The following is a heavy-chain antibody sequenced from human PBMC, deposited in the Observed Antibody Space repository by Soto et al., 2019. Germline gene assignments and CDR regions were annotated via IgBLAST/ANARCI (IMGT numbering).Heavy chain of an antibody. J-gene: IGHJ4*02. Sequence: PSETLSLTCAVSGGAISSSKWWSWVRQPPGKGLEWIGEIYQSGSTNYNPSLESRVRMSVDKSRNQFSLKLTPVSAADTAVYYCARASATIAAAAIFDYWGQGTLVTSPQ. CDR3: ARASATIAAAAIFDY. CDR1: GGAISSSKW. V-gene: IGHV4-4*02. CDR2: IYQSGST. D-gene: IGHD6-13*01.